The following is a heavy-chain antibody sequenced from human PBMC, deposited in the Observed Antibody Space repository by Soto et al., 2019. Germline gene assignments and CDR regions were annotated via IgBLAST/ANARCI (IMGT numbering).Heavy chain of an antibody. V-gene: IGHV3-7*01. CDR2: IKKDGSEK. D-gene: IGHD3-3*02. J-gene: IGHJ3*02. CDR3: ARDRIRYAFDI. CDR1: GFTLSSDW. Sequence: EVQLVESGGGLVQPGGSLRLSCVASGFTLSSDWMSWVRQAPGKGLEWVANIKKDGSEKNYVDSVKGRFTISKDNAKNSLYLQMNSLRAEDTAVYYRARDRIRYAFDIWGQGTMVTVSS.